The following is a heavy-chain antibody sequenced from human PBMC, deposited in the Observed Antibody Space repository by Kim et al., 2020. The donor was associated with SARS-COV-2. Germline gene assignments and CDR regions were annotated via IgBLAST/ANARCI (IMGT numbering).Heavy chain of an antibody. CDR2: IDGDGSGT. J-gene: IGHJ4*02. D-gene: IGHD1-1*01. CDR1: GFTFSSHW. Sequence: GGSLRLSCAASGFTFSSHWMYWVRQVPGKGLMWVSRIDGDGSGTNYADSVKGRFTISRDNAKSTLYLQMNSLRVDDTAVYYCAGDENWSLDYWGQGTLVTVSS. V-gene: IGHV3-74*01. CDR3: AGDENWSLDY.